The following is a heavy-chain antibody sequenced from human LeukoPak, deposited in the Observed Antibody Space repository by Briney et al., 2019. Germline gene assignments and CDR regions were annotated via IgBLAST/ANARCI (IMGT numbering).Heavy chain of an antibody. Sequence: GGSLRLSCAASGFTFSRYWMHWVRQAPGKGLVWVSRINSDGSFTTYADSVEGRFPISRDNAKNTLYLQMNSLRADDTAVYYCARDPNYDSSGYPFDYWGQGTLVTVSS. J-gene: IGHJ4*02. V-gene: IGHV3-74*01. CDR1: GFTFSRYW. CDR2: INSDGSFT. CDR3: ARDPNYDSSGYPFDY. D-gene: IGHD3-22*01.